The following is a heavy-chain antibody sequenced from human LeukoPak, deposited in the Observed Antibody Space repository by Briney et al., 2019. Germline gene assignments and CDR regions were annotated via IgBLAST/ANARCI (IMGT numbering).Heavy chain of an antibody. Sequence: GGSLRLSCAASGFTFSNYGMQWVRQAPGKGLEWVAVVSYDGSTRYYEDSVKGRFTISRDNSKNTLYLQMDSLRPEDTAVYYCAKDRVAAAGTNWFDPWGQGTLVTVSS. J-gene: IGHJ5*02. CDR1: GFTFSNYG. D-gene: IGHD6-13*01. V-gene: IGHV3-30*18. CDR2: VSYDGSTR. CDR3: AKDRVAAAGTNWFDP.